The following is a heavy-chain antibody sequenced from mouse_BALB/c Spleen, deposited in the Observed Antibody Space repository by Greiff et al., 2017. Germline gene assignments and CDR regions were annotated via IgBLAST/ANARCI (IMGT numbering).Heavy chain of an antibody. CDR2: ISSGGGST. V-gene: IGHV5-12-1*01. Sequence: EVKVVESGGGLVKPGGSLKLSCAASGFAFSSYDMSWVRQTPEKRLEWVAYISSGGGSTYYPDTVKGRFTISRDNAKNTLYLQMSSLKSEDTAMYYCARGVRRWYFDVWGAGTTVTVSS. J-gene: IGHJ1*01. D-gene: IGHD2-14*01. CDR1: GFAFSSYD. CDR3: ARGVRRWYFDV.